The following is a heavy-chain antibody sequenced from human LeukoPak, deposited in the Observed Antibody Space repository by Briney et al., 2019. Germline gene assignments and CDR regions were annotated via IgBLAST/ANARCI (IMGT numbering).Heavy chain of an antibody. CDR2: ISSSSSYV. V-gene: IGHV3-21*01. D-gene: IGHD3-22*01. CDR1: GFTFSSYS. CDR3: ARAYYDSRGYYDY. J-gene: IGHJ4*02. Sequence: PGGSLRLSCAASGFTFSSYSMNWVRQAPGKGLEWVSSISSSSSYVYYADSVKGRFTISRDNAKNSLYLQMNSLRAEDTAVYYCARAYYDSRGYYDYWGQGTLATVSS.